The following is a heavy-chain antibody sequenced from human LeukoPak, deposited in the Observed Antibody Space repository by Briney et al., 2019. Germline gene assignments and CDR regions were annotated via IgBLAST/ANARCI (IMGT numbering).Heavy chain of an antibody. CDR2: IYYSGST. CDR1: GGSISSSSYY. J-gene: IGHJ4*02. D-gene: IGHD3-22*01. CDR3: ARHWSSGYYFHYFDY. V-gene: IGHV4-39*01. Sequence: SETLSLTCTVSGGSISSSSYYWGWIRQPPGKGLEWIGSIYYSGSTYYNPSLKSRVTISVDTSKNQFSLKLSSVTAADTAVYYCARHWSSGYYFHYFDYWGQGTLVTVSS.